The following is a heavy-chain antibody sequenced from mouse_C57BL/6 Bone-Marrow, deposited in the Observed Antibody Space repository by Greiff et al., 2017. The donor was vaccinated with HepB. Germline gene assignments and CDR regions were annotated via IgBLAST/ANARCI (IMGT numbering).Heavy chain of an antibody. J-gene: IGHJ4*01. CDR1: GYAFSSSW. Sequence: VQLQQSGPELVKPGASVKISCKASGYAFSSSWMNWVKQRPGKGLEWIGRIYPGDGDTKYNGKFKGKATLTADKSSSTAYMQLSSLTSEDSAVYFCASGPSPYYAMDYWGQGTSVTVSS. CDR3: ASGPSPYYAMDY. V-gene: IGHV1-82*01. CDR2: IYPGDGDT. D-gene: IGHD3-2*02.